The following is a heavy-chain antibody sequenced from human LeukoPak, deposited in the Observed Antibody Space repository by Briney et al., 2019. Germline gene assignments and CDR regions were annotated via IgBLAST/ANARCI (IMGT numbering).Heavy chain of an antibody. Sequence: SETLSLTCAVSGGSIGSTNWWSWVRQHPGKGLEWIGYIYYSGSTYYNPSLKSRVTISVDTSKNQFSLKLSSVTAADTAVYYCARDLGVRGVGNAIYYYGMDVWGQGTTVTVSS. D-gene: IGHD3-10*01. J-gene: IGHJ6*02. CDR3: ARDLGVRGVGNAIYYYGMDV. CDR2: IYYSGST. V-gene: IGHV4-31*11. CDR1: GGSIGSTNW.